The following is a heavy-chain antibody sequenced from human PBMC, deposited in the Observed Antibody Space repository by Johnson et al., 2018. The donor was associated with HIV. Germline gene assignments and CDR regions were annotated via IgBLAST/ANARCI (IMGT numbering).Heavy chain of an antibody. CDR3: ARLPETTNSEDAFYI. Sequence: QVQLVESGGGVVQPGGSLRLSCAASGFTFSSYGMHWVRQAPGKGLEWLAVIWYDGSNKYYADSVKGRFTISRDNSKFTLYLQMNSLRAEDTAIYYCARLPETTNSEDAFYIWGQGTRVTGSS. D-gene: IGHD4-17*01. J-gene: IGHJ3*02. V-gene: IGHV3-33*01. CDR1: GFTFSSYG. CDR2: IWYDGSNK.